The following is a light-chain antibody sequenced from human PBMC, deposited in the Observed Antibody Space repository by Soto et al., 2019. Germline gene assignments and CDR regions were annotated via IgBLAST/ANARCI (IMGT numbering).Light chain of an antibody. Sequence: EVVMTQSPGILTVSPGERVTLSCRASQSVSSRLVWYQQKPGQAPRLLIYGASTRATGIPARFSGSVYGTEFTLTISSLQSEDCEVYYGQQYNNWPLTFGGGTKVDIK. CDR2: GAS. CDR3: QQYNNWPLT. J-gene: IGKJ4*01. V-gene: IGKV3-15*01. CDR1: QSVSSR.